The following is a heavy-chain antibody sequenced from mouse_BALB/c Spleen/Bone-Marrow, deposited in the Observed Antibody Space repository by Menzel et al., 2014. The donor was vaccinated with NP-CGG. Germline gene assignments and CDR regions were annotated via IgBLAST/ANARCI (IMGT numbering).Heavy chain of an antibody. CDR2: IYPGDGDT. Sequence: QVQLQQPGAELVRPGSSVKISCKASGYTFSNYWMNWMKQRPGQGLEWIGRIYPGDGDTNYIGKFTGKATLTADKSSSTAYMQLSSLTSEDSAVYFCASRGDYSYAMDYWGQGTSVTVSS. V-gene: IGHV1-80*01. CDR3: ASRGDYSYAMDY. J-gene: IGHJ4*01. D-gene: IGHD1-1*01. CDR1: GYTFSNYW.